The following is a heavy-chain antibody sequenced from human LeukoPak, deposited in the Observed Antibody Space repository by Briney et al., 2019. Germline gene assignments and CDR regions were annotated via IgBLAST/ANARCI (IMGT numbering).Heavy chain of an antibody. CDR3: AGTVEYSSSSTLWTFDI. J-gene: IGHJ3*02. D-gene: IGHD6-6*01. CDR2: TYYRSKWYN. Sequence: SQTLSLTCAISEDSVSSNSAAWNWIRQSPSRGLEWLGRTYYRSKWYNDYAVSVKSRITINPDTSKNQFSLQLNSVTPEDTAVYYCAGTVEYSSSSTLWTFDIWGQGTMVTVSS. V-gene: IGHV6-1*01. CDR1: EDSVSSNSAA.